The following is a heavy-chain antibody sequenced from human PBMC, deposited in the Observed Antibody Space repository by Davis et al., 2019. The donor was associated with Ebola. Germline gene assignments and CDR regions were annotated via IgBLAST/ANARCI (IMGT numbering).Heavy chain of an antibody. Sequence: MPSETLSLTCTVSGGSISSSSYYWGWIRQPPGKGLEWIGSIYYSGSTYDNPSLKSRVTISVDTSKNQISLKLNSVTAADTAVYYYARGGYSAYEPYFDYWGQGTLVSVSS. J-gene: IGHJ4*02. CDR1: GGSISSSSYY. D-gene: IGHD5-12*01. CDR2: IYYSGST. CDR3: ARGGYSAYEPYFDY. V-gene: IGHV4-39*07.